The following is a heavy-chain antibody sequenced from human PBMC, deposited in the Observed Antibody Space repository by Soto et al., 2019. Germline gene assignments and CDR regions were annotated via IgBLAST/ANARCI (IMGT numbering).Heavy chain of an antibody. D-gene: IGHD1-26*01. J-gene: IGHJ6*02. Sequence: GESLKISCKGSGYSFTSYWIGWVRQMPGKGLEWMGIIYPGDSDTRYSPSFQGQVTISADKSISTAYLQWSSLKASDTAMYYCARNSGSYSTYYYYGMDVWGQGTXVTVSS. CDR2: IYPGDSDT. CDR1: GYSFTSYW. V-gene: IGHV5-51*01. CDR3: ARNSGSYSTYYYYGMDV.